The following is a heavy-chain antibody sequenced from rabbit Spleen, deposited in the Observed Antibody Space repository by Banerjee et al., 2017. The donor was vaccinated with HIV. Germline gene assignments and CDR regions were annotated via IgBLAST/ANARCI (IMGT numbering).Heavy chain of an antibody. D-gene: IGHD1-1*01. CDR3: ARDLVGVIGCNFYL. V-gene: IGHV1S45*01. CDR2: IDTNDGDT. CDR1: GFSFSSNW. Sequence: QEQLKESGGGLVQPGGSLTLTCTVSGFSFSSNWICWVRQAPGKGLEWIACIDTNDGDTDYANWPKGRFTISKTSSTTVTLQMTSLTAADTATYFCARDLVGVIGCNFYLWGQGTLVPV. J-gene: IGHJ4*01.